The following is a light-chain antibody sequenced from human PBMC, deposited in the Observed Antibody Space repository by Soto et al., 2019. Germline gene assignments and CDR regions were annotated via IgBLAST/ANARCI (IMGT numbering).Light chain of an antibody. Sequence: QSALTQPASVSGSPGQSITISCTGTSSDVGGYNYVSWYQHHPGKAPKLIIYDVSNRPSGVSHHFSGSKSSNTASLTISGLQVEDEADYYCSSYTGRSTLYVFGTGTKLTVL. V-gene: IGLV2-14*03. CDR2: DVS. J-gene: IGLJ1*01. CDR3: SSYTGRSTLYV. CDR1: SSDVGGYNY.